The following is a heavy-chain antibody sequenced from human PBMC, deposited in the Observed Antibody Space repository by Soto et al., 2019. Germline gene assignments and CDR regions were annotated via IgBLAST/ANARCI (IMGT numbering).Heavy chain of an antibody. CDR1: GCTFSNYG. J-gene: IGHJ6*02. CDR3: ARDIESVTAKHFFYYYAMDV. V-gene: IGHV1-18*01. D-gene: IGHD2-8*01. CDR2: VSANNGHT. Sequence: ASVKVSCKASGCTFSNYGLNWVRQAPGQRLEWMGWVSANNGHTNYAQNLQGRVSMTTDTSTSTAYMELRGLRFDDTAVYYCARDIESVTAKHFFYYYAMDVWGQGTTVTVSS.